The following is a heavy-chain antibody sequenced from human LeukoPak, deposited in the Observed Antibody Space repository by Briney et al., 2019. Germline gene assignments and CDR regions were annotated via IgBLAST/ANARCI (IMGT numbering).Heavy chain of an antibody. CDR1: GFTFSSYA. CDR2: ISGSGGST. J-gene: IGHJ4*02. CDR3: AKAYAFVGANYFDY. Sequence: GGSLRLSCAASGFTFSSYAMSWVRQAPGKGLEWVSAISGSGGSTYYADSVKGRFTISRDNSKNTLYLQMDNLRAEDAAIYYCAKAYAFVGANYFDYWGQGTLVTVSS. D-gene: IGHD1-26*01. V-gene: IGHV3-23*01.